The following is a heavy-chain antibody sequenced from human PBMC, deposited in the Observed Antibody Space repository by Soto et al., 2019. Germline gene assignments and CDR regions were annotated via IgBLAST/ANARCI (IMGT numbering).Heavy chain of an antibody. J-gene: IGHJ6*03. V-gene: IGHV4-34*01. CDR2: INHSGST. Sequence: SETLSLTCAVYGGSFSGYYWSWIRQPPGKGLEWIGEINHSGSTNYNPSLKSRVTISVDTSKNQFSLKLSSVTAADTAVYYCARPPFMARKLLHYMDVWGKGTTVTVSS. CDR1: GGSFSGYY. CDR3: ARPPFMARKLLHYMDV. D-gene: IGHD2-15*01.